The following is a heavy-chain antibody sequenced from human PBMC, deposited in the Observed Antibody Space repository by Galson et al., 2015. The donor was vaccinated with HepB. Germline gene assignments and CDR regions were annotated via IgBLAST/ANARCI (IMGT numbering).Heavy chain of an antibody. CDR1: GYTFTGYY. D-gene: IGHD3-3*01. J-gene: IGHJ6*02. Sequence: SCKASGYTFTGYYMHWVRQAPGQGLEWMGWINPNSGGTNYAQKFQGWVTMTRDTSISTAYMELSRLRSDDTAVYYCARSPYYDFWSGYWGGGNYYYYYGMDVWGQGTTVTVSS. V-gene: IGHV1-2*04. CDR3: ARSPYYDFWSGYWGGGNYYYYYGMDV. CDR2: INPNSGGT.